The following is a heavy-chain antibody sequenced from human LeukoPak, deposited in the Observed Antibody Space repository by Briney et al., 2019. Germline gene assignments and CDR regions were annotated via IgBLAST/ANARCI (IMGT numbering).Heavy chain of an antibody. Sequence: PGRSLRLSCAASGFTFSSYGMHWVRQAPGKGLEWVAVISYDGSNKYYADSVKGRFTISRDNSKNTLYLQMNSLRAEDTAVYYCAKEGYYYDSSGFPYFDYRGQGTLVTVSS. D-gene: IGHD3-22*01. J-gene: IGHJ4*02. CDR3: AKEGYYYDSSGFPYFDY. V-gene: IGHV3-30*18. CDR2: ISYDGSNK. CDR1: GFTFSSYG.